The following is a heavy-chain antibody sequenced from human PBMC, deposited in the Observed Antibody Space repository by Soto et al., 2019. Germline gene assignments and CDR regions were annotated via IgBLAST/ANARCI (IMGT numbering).Heavy chain of an antibody. V-gene: IGHV3-21*01. CDR1: GFTFSSYS. Sequence: GGSLRLSCAASGFTFSSYSMNWVRQAPGKGLEWVSSISSSSSYIYYADSVKGRFTISRDNAKNSLYLQMNSLRAEDTAVYYCAAAELGYYDILREEDAYSGQRTLVPVSS. CDR3: AAAELGYYDILREEDAY. D-gene: IGHD3-3*01. CDR2: ISSSSSYI. J-gene: IGHJ4*02.